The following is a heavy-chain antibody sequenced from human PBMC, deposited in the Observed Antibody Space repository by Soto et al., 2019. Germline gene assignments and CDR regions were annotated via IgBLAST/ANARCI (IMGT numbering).Heavy chain of an antibody. D-gene: IGHD3-22*01. J-gene: IGHJ4*02. CDR3: ARAEYYYDSSGYYYVSRFDY. Sequence: GASVKVSCKASGGTFSSYAISWVRQAPGQGLEWMGGIIPIFGTANYAQKFQGRVTITADKSTSTAYMELSSLRSEDTAVYYCARAEYYYDSSGYYYVSRFDYWGQGTLVTVSS. CDR1: GGTFSSYA. CDR2: IIPIFGTA. V-gene: IGHV1-69*06.